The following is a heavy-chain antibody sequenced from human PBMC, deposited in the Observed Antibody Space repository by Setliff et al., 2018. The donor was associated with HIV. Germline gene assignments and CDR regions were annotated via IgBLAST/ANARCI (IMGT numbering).Heavy chain of an antibody. D-gene: IGHD5-12*01. Sequence: PSETLSLTCTVSGASFIRSRYYWSWIRQPAGKGLEWIGHVYTTGSTSYNPSLESRVTILEALSKNQFSLNLDSVTAADTAVYFCARSRGTQQEEYYFDYWGPGTLVTVSS. J-gene: IGHJ4*02. V-gene: IGHV4-61*09. CDR2: VYTTGST. CDR1: GASFIRSRYY. CDR3: ARSRGTQQEEYYFDY.